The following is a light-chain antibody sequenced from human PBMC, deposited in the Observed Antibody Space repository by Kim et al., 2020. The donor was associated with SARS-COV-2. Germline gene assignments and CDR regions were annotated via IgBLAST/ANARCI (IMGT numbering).Light chain of an antibody. CDR1: NIGSES. V-gene: IGLV3-21*04. Sequence: PGKMATITCGGNNIGSESLHWYQQRPGQAPVLLIYHDTDRPSGIPERFSASKSGNTATLTITRVEAGDEADYYCHLWDSDSDHWVFGGGTQLTVL. CDR3: HLWDSDSDHWV. J-gene: IGLJ3*02. CDR2: HDT.